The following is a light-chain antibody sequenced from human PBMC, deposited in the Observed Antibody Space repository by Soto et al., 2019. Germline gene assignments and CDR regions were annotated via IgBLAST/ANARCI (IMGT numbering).Light chain of an antibody. Sequence: EIVLTQSPATLSLSPGERATLSCWASQSVNRYLVWYQQKPGQAPRLLIYEASRRATGIPDRFSGSGSGTDFSLTISRLEPEDFAVYYCQHYDSLRWTFGLGTKVDIK. CDR2: EAS. J-gene: IGKJ1*01. V-gene: IGKV3-20*01. CDR1: QSVNRY. CDR3: QHYDSLRWT.